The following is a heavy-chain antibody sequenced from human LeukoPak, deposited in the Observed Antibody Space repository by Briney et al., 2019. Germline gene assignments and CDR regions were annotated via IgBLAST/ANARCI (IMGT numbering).Heavy chain of an antibody. D-gene: IGHD5-24*01. V-gene: IGHV1-18*01. Sequence: ASVKVSCKASGYTFTSYGISWVRQAPGQGLEWMGWISAYNGNTNYAQKFQGRVTITADKSTSTAYMELSSLRSEDTAVCYCARGGVEMATILGWFDPWGQGTLVTVSS. CDR1: GYTFTSYG. J-gene: IGHJ5*02. CDR2: ISAYNGNT. CDR3: ARGGVEMATILGWFDP.